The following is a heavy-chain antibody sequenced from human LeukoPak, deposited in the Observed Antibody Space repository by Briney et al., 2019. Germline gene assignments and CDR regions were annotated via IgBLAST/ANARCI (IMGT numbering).Heavy chain of an antibody. CDR3: ARRSERTGDNFDY. J-gene: IGHJ4*02. V-gene: IGHV4-59*01. Sequence: NTSETLSLTCTVSGGSISSYYWSWIRQPPGKGLEWIGYIYYSGSTNYNPSLKSRVTISVDTSKNQFSLKLSSVTAAGTAVYYCARRSERTGDNFDYWGQGTLVTVSS. D-gene: IGHD3/OR15-3a*01. CDR2: IYYSGST. CDR1: GGSISSYY.